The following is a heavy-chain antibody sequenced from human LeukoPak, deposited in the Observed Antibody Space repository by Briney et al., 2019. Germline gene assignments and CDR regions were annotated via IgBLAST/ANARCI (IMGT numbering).Heavy chain of an antibody. CDR3: ARDHWLGYCSSTSCLPA. V-gene: IGHV3-21*01. D-gene: IGHD2-2*01. CDR2: ISSSSSYI. Sequence: GGSLRLSCAASGLTFSSYSMNWVRQAPGKGLEWVSSISSSSSYIYYADSVKGRFTISRDNAKNSLYLQMNSLRAEDTAVYYCARDHWLGYCSSTSCLPAWGQGTLVTVSS. CDR1: GLTFSSYS. J-gene: IGHJ5*02.